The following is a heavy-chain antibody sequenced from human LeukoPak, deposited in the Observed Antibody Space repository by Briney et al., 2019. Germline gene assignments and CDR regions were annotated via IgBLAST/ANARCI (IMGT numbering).Heavy chain of an antibody. D-gene: IGHD3-22*01. CDR1: GGTFSSYA. V-gene: IGHV1-69*04. Sequence: SVKVSCKASGGTFSSYAISWVRQAPGQGLEWMGRIIPILGIANYAQKFQGRVTITADKSTSTAYMELSSLRSEDTAVYYCARGFADSSGYYQPQWGQGTLVTVSS. CDR2: IIPILGIA. CDR3: ARGFADSSGYYQPQ. J-gene: IGHJ4*02.